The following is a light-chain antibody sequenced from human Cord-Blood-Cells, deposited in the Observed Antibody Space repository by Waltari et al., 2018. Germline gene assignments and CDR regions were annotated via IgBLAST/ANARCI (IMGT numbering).Light chain of an antibody. CDR2: GAS. Sequence: EIVMTQSPATLSVSPGERATISCRASQSVSSNLAWYQQKPGQAPRLLIYGASTSDTGIPARFRGSGSGTEVTLTISRLQSADFAVYYCQRYNNWPLTSVGGTKVEIK. J-gene: IGKJ4*01. CDR1: QSVSSN. CDR3: QRYNNWPLT. V-gene: IGKV3-15*01.